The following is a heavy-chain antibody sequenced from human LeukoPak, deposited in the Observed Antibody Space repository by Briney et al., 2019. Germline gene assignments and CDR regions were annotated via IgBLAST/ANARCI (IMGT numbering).Heavy chain of an antibody. CDR3: AKDGNYYGSGSYYTDY. Sequence: PGGSLRLSCAASGFTFSSYGVHWVRQAPGKGLEWVAFIRYDGSNKYYADSVKGRFTISRDNSKNTLYLQMNSLRAEDTAVYYCAKDGNYYGSGSYYTDYWGQGTLVTVSS. CDR1: GFTFSSYG. D-gene: IGHD3-10*01. V-gene: IGHV3-30*02. CDR2: IRYDGSNK. J-gene: IGHJ4*02.